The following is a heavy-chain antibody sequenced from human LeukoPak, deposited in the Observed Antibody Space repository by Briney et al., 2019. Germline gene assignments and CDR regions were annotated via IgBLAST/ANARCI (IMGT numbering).Heavy chain of an antibody. D-gene: IGHD5-18*01. CDR3: ARASYGPAYYYYMDV. J-gene: IGHJ6*03. V-gene: IGHV4-59*01. Sequence: SETLSLTCTVSGGSISSYYWSWIRQPPGKGLEWIGYIYYSGSTNYNPSLKSRVTISVDTSKNQFSLKLSSVTAADTAVYYCARASYGPAYYYYMDVWGKGTTVTISS. CDR1: GGSISSYY. CDR2: IYYSGST.